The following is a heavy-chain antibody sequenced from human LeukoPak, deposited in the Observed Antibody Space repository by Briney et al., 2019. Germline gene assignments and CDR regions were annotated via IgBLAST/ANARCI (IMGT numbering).Heavy chain of an antibody. CDR1: GGSISSGGYY. CDR2: IYHTGST. D-gene: IGHD1-26*01. V-gene: IGHV4-30-2*01. Sequence: SETLSLTCTVSGGSISSGGYYWSWIRQPPGKGLEWIGYIYHTGSTYYNPSLASRVTISVDRSKNQFSLRLTSVTAADTAVFYCARGGVGPTTNWFDPWGQGTLVTVSS. CDR3: ARGGVGPTTNWFDP. J-gene: IGHJ5*02.